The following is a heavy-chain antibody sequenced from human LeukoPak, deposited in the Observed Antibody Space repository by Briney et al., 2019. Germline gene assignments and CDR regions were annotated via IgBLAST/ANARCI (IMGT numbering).Heavy chain of an antibody. CDR1: GFSFSSYW. V-gene: IGHV3-74*01. J-gene: IGHJ4*02. D-gene: IGHD3-3*01. CDR3: ARAVRAHPPADF. CDR2: INSDGSST. Sequence: GGSLRLSCAASGFSFSSYWMHWVRQTPGKGLVWVSRINSDGSSTTYADSVKGRSSISRDNAKNTLYLHMNSLRAEDTGVYYCARAVRAHPPADFWGQGTLVTVSS.